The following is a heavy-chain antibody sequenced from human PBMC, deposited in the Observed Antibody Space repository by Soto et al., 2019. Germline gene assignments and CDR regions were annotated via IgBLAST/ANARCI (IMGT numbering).Heavy chain of an antibody. J-gene: IGHJ3*02. CDR3: ARVSLITMIVYPSLDAFDI. V-gene: IGHV3-11*01. D-gene: IGHD3-22*01. Sequence: GGSLRLSCAASGFTFSDYYMSWIRQAPGKGLEWVSYISSSGSTIYYADSVKGRFTISRDNAKNSLYLQMNSLRAEDTAVYYCARVSLITMIVYPSLDAFDIWGQGTMVTVSS. CDR2: ISSSGSTI. CDR1: GFTFSDYY.